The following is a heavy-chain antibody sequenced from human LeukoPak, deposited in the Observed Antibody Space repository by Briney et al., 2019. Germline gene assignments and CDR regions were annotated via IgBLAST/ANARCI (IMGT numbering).Heavy chain of an antibody. CDR2: INPYNGNT. CDR3: ATRPITAPAGLH. D-gene: IGHD6-6*01. V-gene: IGHV1-18*01. CDR1: GYSFTNYA. Sequence: ASVKVSCQASGYSFTNYAISWVRPAPGQGLEWMGWINPYNGNTNYAQNLQGRVTMTTDTSTGTAYMELRSLRSDDTAVYYCATRPITAPAGLHWGQGTLVTVSS. J-gene: IGHJ4*02.